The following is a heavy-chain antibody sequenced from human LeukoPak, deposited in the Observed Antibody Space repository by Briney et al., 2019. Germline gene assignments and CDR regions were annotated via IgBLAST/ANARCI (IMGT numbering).Heavy chain of an antibody. J-gene: IGHJ5*02. D-gene: IGHD3-10*01. Sequence: ASVNISCKASGYNFISYRISWVRQAPGQGLEWMGWISAHNGNIFYVQKFQGRVTMTTDRSTTTAYMELRSLRPDDTAVYYCARGQFYYGSGSYYTHINNWFDPWGQGTLVTVSS. V-gene: IGHV1-18*01. CDR2: ISAHNGNI. CDR3: ARGQFYYGSGSYYTHINNWFDP. CDR1: GYNFISYR.